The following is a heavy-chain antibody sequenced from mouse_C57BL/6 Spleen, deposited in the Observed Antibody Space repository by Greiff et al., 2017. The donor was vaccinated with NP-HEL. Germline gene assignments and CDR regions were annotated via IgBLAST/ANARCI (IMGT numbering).Heavy chain of an antibody. V-gene: IGHV3-6*01. Sequence: EVKLQESGPGLVKPSQSLSLTCSVTGYSITSGYYWNWIRQFPGNKLEWMGYISYDGSNNYNPSLKNRISITRDTSKNQFFLKLNSVTTEDTATYYCARDDYSNYSAWFAYWGQGTLVTVSA. D-gene: IGHD2-5*01. CDR3: ARDDYSNYSAWFAY. CDR2: ISYDGSN. J-gene: IGHJ3*01. CDR1: GYSITSGYY.